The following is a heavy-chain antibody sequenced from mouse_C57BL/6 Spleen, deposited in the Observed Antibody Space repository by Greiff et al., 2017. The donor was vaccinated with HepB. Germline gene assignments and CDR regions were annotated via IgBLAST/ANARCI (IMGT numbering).Heavy chain of an antibody. CDR1: GYTFTSYW. Sequence: VQLQQSGTVLARPGASVKMSCKTSGYTFTSYWMHWVKQRPGQGLEWIGAIYPGNSDTSYNQKFKGKAKLTAVTSASTAYMELSSLTNEDSAVYYCTRGAGYYDYDEGSPYAMDYWGQGTSVTVSS. CDR2: IYPGNSDT. D-gene: IGHD2-4*01. V-gene: IGHV1-5*01. CDR3: TRGAGYYDYDEGSPYAMDY. J-gene: IGHJ4*01.